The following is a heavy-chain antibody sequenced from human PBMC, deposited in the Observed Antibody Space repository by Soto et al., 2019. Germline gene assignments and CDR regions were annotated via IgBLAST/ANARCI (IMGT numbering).Heavy chain of an antibody. CDR2: IYHSGST. V-gene: IGHV4-4*02. J-gene: IGHJ6*02. D-gene: IGHD3-22*01. CDR3: ARGRYYYDSSGLMDV. CDR1: DGSISRSNW. Sequence: PSQTMSLTCAVSDGSISRSNWWRWVSQPPGKGLEWIGEIYHSGSTNYNPSLKSRVTISVDTSKNQFSLKLSSVTAADTAVYYCARGRYYYDSSGLMDVWGQGTTVTVSS.